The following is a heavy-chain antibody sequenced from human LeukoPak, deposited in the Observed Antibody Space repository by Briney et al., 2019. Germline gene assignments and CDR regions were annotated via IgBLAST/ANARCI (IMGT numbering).Heavy chain of an antibody. CDR2: ISSSSSYI. D-gene: IGHD3-10*01. Sequence: GALRLSCAASGFTFSSYSMNWVRQAPGKGLEWVSSISSSSSYICYADSVKGRFTISRDNAKNSLYLQMNSLRAEDTAVYYCARDRSTQFGELYGMDVWGKGTTVTVSS. V-gene: IGHV3-21*01. J-gene: IGHJ6*04. CDR3: ARDRSTQFGELYGMDV. CDR1: GFTFSSYS.